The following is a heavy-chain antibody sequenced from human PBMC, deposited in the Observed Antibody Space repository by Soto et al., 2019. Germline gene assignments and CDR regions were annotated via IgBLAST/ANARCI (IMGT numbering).Heavy chain of an antibody. V-gene: IGHV3-30*18. CDR1: GFTFSSYG. CDR2: ISYDGNNK. J-gene: IGHJ4*02. CDR3: AKSEYNWNDGCVAY. D-gene: IGHD1-1*01. Sequence: QVQLVESGGGVVQPGRSLRLSCAASGFTFSSYGMHWVRQAPGTGLEWVAVISYDGNNKYYADSVKGRFTISRDNSKNTLYLQMNSLRAEDTAVYYCAKSEYNWNDGCVAYWGQGNLFTVAS.